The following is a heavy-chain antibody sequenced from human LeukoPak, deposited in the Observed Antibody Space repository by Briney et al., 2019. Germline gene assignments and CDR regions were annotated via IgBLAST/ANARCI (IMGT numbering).Heavy chain of an antibody. J-gene: IGHJ6*03. CDR3: GGVRRVSKRNLGRSTEYYDNYYMDV. D-gene: IGHD3-16*01. CDR1: VDSIRKSF. V-gene: IGHV4-59*01. Sequence: SETLSLTHTVCVDSIRKSFWSWIPEPPGKGWGGIGGFYYTGRTNYKPSLTRRGNISGDTTKNQFPLKLRSVTAAGTARHYLGGVRRVSKRNLGRSTEYYDNYYMDVWGKGTTVTVSS. CDR2: FYYTGRT.